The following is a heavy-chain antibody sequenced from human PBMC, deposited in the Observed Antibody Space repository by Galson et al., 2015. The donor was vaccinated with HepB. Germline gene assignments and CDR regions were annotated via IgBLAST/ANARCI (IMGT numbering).Heavy chain of an antibody. Sequence: PLSLTCTVSGGSISSGGYYWSWIRQHPGKGLEWIGYIYYSGSTYYNPSLKSRVTISVDTSKNQFSLKLSSVTAADTAVYYCARSFAYCTGGVCYTTFLDYWGQGTLVTVSS. CDR1: GGSISSGGYY. CDR3: ARSFAYCTGGVCYTTFLDY. V-gene: IGHV4-31*03. D-gene: IGHD2-8*02. J-gene: IGHJ4*02. CDR2: IYYSGST.